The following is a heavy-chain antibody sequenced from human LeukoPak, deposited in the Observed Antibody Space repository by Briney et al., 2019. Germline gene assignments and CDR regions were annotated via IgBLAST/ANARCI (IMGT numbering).Heavy chain of an antibody. V-gene: IGHV4-34*01. Sequence: SETLSLTCAVYGGSFSGYYWSWIRQPPGKGLEWIGEIYHSGSTNYNPSLKSRVTISVDKSKNQFSLKLSPVTAADTAVYYCARGEFDGGVYFDYWGQGTLVTVSS. D-gene: IGHD3-9*01. CDR2: IYHSGST. CDR3: ARGEFDGGVYFDY. J-gene: IGHJ4*02. CDR1: GGSFSGYY.